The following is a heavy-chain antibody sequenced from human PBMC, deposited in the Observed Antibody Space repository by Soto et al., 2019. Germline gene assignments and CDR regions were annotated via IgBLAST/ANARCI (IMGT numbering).Heavy chain of an antibody. J-gene: IGHJ3*02. Sequence: QLQLQESGPGLVKPSETLSLTCSASGGSIGSTYNYWAWVRQPPGKGLEWIGSIYYSGITYYNPALKSRATISVDTSKNQSSLERSSVTAADTTIYYCARQHGDPRGPAFDMWGQGTMVTVSS. V-gene: IGHV4-39*01. CDR2: IYYSGIT. D-gene: IGHD4-17*01. CDR1: GGSIGSTYNY. CDR3: ARQHGDPRGPAFDM.